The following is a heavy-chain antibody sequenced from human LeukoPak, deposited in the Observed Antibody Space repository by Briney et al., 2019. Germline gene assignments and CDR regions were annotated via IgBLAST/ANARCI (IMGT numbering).Heavy chain of an antibody. CDR3: ARSPDVVLWFGELLAFLFDF. CDR2: IYYTGGST. V-gene: IGHV4-39*01. J-gene: IGHJ4*02. Sequence: PSETLSLTCTVSGDSISSINYYWGWVRQPPGKGLEWIGYIYYTGGSTNYNPSLKSRATISVDTSKNQFSLQLRSVTAADTAVYYCARSPDVVLWFGELLAFLFDFWGQGHLVSVSS. D-gene: IGHD3-10*01. CDR1: GDSISSINYY.